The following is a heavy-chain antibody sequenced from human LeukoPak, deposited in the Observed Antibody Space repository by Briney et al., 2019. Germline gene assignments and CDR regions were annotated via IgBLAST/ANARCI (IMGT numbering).Heavy chain of an antibody. J-gene: IGHJ4*02. CDR1: GYTFTSYG. D-gene: IGHD3-10*01. CDR2: ISAYNGNT. CDR3: ARDRAITMVRGVILGY. Sequence: ASVKVSCKASGYTFTSYGISWVRQAPGQGLEWMGWISAYNGNTNYAQKLQGRVTMTTDTSPSTAYMELRSLRSDDTAVYYCARDRAITMVRGVILGYWGQGTLVTVSS. V-gene: IGHV1-18*01.